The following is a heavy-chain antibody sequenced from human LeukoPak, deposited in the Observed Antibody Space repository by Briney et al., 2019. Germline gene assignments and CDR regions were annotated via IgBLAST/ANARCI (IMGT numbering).Heavy chain of an antibody. CDR3: ARDLTVTNFWTRGNWFDP. V-gene: IGHV4-38-2*02. J-gene: IGHJ5*02. Sequence: TSETLSLTCTVSGYSISSGYYWGWIRQPPVKGLEWIGSIYHSGSTYYNPSLKSRVTISVDTSKNQFSLKLSSVTAADTAVYYCARDLTVTNFWTRGNWFDPWGQGTLVTVSS. CDR1: GYSISSGYY. CDR2: IYHSGST. D-gene: IGHD3/OR15-3a*01.